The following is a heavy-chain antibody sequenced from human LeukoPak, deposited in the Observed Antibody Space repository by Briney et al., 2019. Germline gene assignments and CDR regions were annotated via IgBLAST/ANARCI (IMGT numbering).Heavy chain of an antibody. D-gene: IGHD5-24*01. CDR3: AKVIREVDMSHDY. J-gene: IGHJ4*02. CDR2: IHYSGGST. Sequence: GGSLRLSCAASGFTFTNYATSWVRQAPGKGREGVSSIHYSGGSTYYADSVKGRFTISRDNSKNTLYLQMNSLRAEDTAVYYCAKVIREVDMSHDYWGQGALVTVSS. CDR1: GFTFTNYA. V-gene: IGHV3-23*01.